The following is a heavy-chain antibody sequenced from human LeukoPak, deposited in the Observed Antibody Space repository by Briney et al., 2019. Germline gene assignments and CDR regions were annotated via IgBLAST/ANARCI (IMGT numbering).Heavy chain of an antibody. CDR3: TTENYGDYDY. CDR2: IKIKTDGGTT. Sequence: GGSLRLSCTASGFTFSNACMNWVRQAPGKGLEWVAYIKIKTDGGTTDYGAPVKGRSTITKDDSKNTLYLQMNSVKTEGTAVYYCTTENYGDYDYWGQGTLVTVSS. V-gene: IGHV3-15*01. CDR1: GFTFSNAC. J-gene: IGHJ4*02. D-gene: IGHD4-17*01.